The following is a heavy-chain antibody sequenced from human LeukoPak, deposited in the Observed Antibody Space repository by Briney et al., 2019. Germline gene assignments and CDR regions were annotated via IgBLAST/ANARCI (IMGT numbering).Heavy chain of an antibody. V-gene: IGHV3-9*01. J-gene: IGHJ5*02. D-gene: IGHD3-3*01. CDR1: GFTFDDYA. CDR3: AKALRFLEWLPFDP. Sequence: PGGSLRLSCAASGFTFDDYAMHWVRHAPGKGLEWVSGISWNSGSIGYADSVKGRFTISRDNAKNSLYLQMNSLRAEDTALYYCAKALRFLEWLPFDPWGQGTLVTVP. CDR2: ISWNSGSI.